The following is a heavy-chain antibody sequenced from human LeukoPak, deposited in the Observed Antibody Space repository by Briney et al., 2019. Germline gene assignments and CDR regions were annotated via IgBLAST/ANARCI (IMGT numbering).Heavy chain of an antibody. J-gene: IGHJ5*02. CDR1: GFTFSDYS. CDR2: ISSVSSYI. CDR3: ASGAIFGVVALFDP. D-gene: IGHD3-3*01. Sequence: GGSLRLSCAASGFTFSDYSMNWVRQAPGRGLEWVSFISSVSSYIYYADSVKGRFTISRDNAKNSLYLQMNSLRAEDTAVYYCASGAIFGVVALFDPWGQGTLVTVSS. V-gene: IGHV3-21*01.